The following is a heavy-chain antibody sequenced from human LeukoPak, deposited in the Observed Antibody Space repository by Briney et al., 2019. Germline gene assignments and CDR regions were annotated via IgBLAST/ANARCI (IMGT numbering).Heavy chain of an antibody. CDR3: ARALHLRGAAVAGPNWFDP. D-gene: IGHD6-19*01. CDR1: GGSISSYY. V-gene: IGHV4-4*07. J-gene: IGHJ5*02. Sequence: SETLSLTCTVSGGSISSYYWSWIRQPAGKGLEWIGRIYTSGSTNYNPSLKSRVTMSVDTSKNQFSLKLSSVTAADPAVYYCARALHLRGAAVAGPNWFDPWGQGTLVTVSS. CDR2: IYTSGST.